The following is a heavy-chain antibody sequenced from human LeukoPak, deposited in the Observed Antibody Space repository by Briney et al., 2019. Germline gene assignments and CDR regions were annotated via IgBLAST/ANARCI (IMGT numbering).Heavy chain of an antibody. J-gene: IGHJ5*02. Sequence: ASVKVSCKASGYSLTDHYMRWLRRTPGHGLEWIGWINPQNGVAVYGKTLQGRVTMTRDTSISTVYLEVSALRPDDTGVYYCAKEGYSNGPDPWGPGSLVTVSS. V-gene: IGHV1-2*02. CDR1: GYSLTDHY. CDR3: AKEGYSNGPDP. CDR2: INPQNGVA. D-gene: IGHD4-11*01.